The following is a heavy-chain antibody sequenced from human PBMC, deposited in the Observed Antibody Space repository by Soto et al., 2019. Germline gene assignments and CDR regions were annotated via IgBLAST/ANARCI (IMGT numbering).Heavy chain of an antibody. CDR1: GDPITSGGFF. CDR3: ARDLRGRRSGRFDP. CDR2: IYYSGVT. Sequence: QVQLQESGPGLLKPSQTLSRTCTLSGDPITSGGFFWTWIRQHPAKGVEWIGYIYYSGVTYYNPSLRSRATISVDTSKNQFSLNLSSVTAADTAMYYCARDLRGRRSGRFDPWGQGTLVTVSS. J-gene: IGHJ5*02. D-gene: IGHD3-10*01. V-gene: IGHV4-31*03.